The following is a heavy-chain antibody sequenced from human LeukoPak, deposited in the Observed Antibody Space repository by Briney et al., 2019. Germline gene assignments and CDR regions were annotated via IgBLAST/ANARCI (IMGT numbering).Heavy chain of an antibody. V-gene: IGHV1-18*01. CDR1: GYTFTSYG. J-gene: IGHJ4*02. CDR2: ISAYNGNT. CDR3: ARGSGSGYCSGGSCYGGDY. D-gene: IGHD2-15*01. Sequence: ASVKVSCKASGYTFTSYGISWVRQAPGQGLEWMGWISAYNGNTNYAQKLQGRATMTADTSTSIAYMELRSLRSDDTAVYYCARGSGSGYCSGGSCYGGDYWGQGTLVTVSS.